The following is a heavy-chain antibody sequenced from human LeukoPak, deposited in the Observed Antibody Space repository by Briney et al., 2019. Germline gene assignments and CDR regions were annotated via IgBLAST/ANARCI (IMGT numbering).Heavy chain of an antibody. CDR1: DHPFSSYG. V-gene: IGHV1-18*01. J-gene: IGHJ3*02. CDR2: IRGYNGTT. D-gene: IGHD3-22*01. CDR3: ARSGLGNGQVFDI. Sequence: ALVKASCNASDHPFSSYGTSWVRQAPGQRLEWIGWIRGYNGTTKYPQKADGRVTVTTDRSTSTAYLKLRSLRSDDSAVYYCARSGLGNGQVFDIWGQRTMVTVPS.